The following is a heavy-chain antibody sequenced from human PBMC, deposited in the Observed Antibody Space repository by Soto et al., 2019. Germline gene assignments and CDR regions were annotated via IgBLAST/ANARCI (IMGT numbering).Heavy chain of an antibody. CDR3: ARDPYSSSHGSLRGGYGMDV. V-gene: IGHV4-59*01. D-gene: IGHD6-13*01. CDR2: TYYSGST. J-gene: IGHJ6*02. CDR1: GGSISSNY. Sequence: QVQLQASGPGLVKPSETLSLTCSVSGGSISSNYWRCIRQPPGKGLEWIGSTYYSGSTNYNPSLKSRVTVSADTSKNQFSLKLSTVTAADTAVYYCARDPYSSSHGSLRGGYGMDVWCQGTTVTVS.